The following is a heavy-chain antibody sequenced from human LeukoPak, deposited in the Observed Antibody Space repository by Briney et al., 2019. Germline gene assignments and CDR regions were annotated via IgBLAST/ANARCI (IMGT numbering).Heavy chain of an antibody. J-gene: IGHJ4*02. Sequence: PGGSLRLSCAASGFTFRRKRMQSVRQAPGKGLVCVSRIHKDGSSTTYADSVKGRFTISRDNAKNTLYLQMNSLRAEDTTMYYCAREAYGSGNYYSDYWGQVTLVTVSS. CDR1: GFTFRRKR. D-gene: IGHD3-10*01. CDR3: AREAYGSGNYYSDY. CDR2: IHKDGSST. V-gene: IGHV3-74*01.